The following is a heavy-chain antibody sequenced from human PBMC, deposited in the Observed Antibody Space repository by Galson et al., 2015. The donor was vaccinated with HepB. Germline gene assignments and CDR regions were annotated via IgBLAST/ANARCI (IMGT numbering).Heavy chain of an antibody. CDR1: GFTFSNYG. V-gene: IGHV3-33*01. CDR3: ARDVRGGLLDY. J-gene: IGHJ4*02. Sequence: SLRLSCAASGFTFSNYGMHWVRQAPGKGLEWVANIWFDGGDKYYTDSVKGRSTISRDSSKNTLYLQMDSLRAEDTAVYHCARDVRGGLLDYWGQGTLVTVSA. CDR2: IWFDGGDK. D-gene: IGHD1-26*01.